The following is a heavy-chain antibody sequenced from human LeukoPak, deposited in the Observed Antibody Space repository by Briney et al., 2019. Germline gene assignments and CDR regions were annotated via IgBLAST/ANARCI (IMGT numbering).Heavy chain of an antibody. CDR3: ARDYDSSGYYSLLGY. Sequence: GASVNVSCKASGGTFSSYAISWVRQAPGQGLEWMGGIIPIFGTANYAQKFQGRVTITADESTSTAYMELSSLRSEDTAVYYCARDYDSSGYYSLLGYWGQGTLVTVSS. CDR2: IIPIFGTA. V-gene: IGHV1-69*13. CDR1: GGTFSSYA. J-gene: IGHJ4*02. D-gene: IGHD3-22*01.